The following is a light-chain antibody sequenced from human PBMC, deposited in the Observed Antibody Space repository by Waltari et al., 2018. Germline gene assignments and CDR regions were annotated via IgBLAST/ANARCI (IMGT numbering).Light chain of an antibody. Sequence: DIVMTQTPLSLSVTPGQPASIPCKSSQRPLHSDGNTYLHWYLQKPGQSPQLLIYEVSSRFSGMPDKFSGSGSGTDFTLTISSLQPEDFATYYCQQSFSTPRTFGQGTKVEIK. CDR2: EVS. J-gene: IGKJ1*01. CDR3: QQSFSTPRT. CDR1: QRPLHSDGNTY. V-gene: IGKV2-29*02.